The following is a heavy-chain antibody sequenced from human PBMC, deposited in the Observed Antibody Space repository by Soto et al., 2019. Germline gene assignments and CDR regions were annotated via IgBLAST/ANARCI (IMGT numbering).Heavy chain of an antibody. CDR2: IKYDGSNK. CDR3: ARDGADVDTAMVTPFYFDY. J-gene: IGHJ4*02. V-gene: IGHV3-30-3*01. Sequence: GGSLRLSCAASGFTFSRYCIHWVRQAPGKGLEWVAHIKYDGSNKYYADSVKGRFTISRDNSKNTLYLQMNSLRAEDTAVYYFARDGADVDTAMVTPFYFDYWGQGTLVTVSS. CDR1: GFTFSRYC. D-gene: IGHD5-18*01.